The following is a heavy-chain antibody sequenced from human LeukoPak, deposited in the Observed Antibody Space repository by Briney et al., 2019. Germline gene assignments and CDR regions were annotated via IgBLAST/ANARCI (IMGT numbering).Heavy chain of an antibody. V-gene: IGHV3-30-3*01. CDR3: ARDRRYCSGGSCYFDYFFDY. J-gene: IGHJ4*02. CDR1: GFTFNSYA. D-gene: IGHD2-15*01. CDR2: ISYDGSIN. Sequence: RSVRLSCAASGFTFNSYAVHWVRQAPGKGLEWVAVISYDGSINFYAASVKGRFTISRDNSKNTLYLQMNSPRPEDTALYFCARDRRYCSGGSCYFDYFFDYWGQGPLVPVSS.